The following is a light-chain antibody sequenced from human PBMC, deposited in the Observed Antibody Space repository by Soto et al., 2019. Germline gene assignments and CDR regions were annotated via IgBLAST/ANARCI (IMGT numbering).Light chain of an antibody. V-gene: IGKV1-9*01. CDR3: QQLKSHPLT. J-gene: IGKJ4*01. Sequence: IPLTQSPSSLSASVGDRVTITCRASQGISTYLAWYQQKPGKAPKLLIYGASTLQSGVPPRFSGSGSGTDFTLTISSLELEDFATYYCQQLKSHPLTFGGGTKVDIK. CDR1: QGISTY. CDR2: GAS.